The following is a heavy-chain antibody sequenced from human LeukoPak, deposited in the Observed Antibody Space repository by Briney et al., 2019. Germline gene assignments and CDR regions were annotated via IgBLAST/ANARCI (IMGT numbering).Heavy chain of an antibody. CDR3: ARDRIDRGSYYYYYMDV. D-gene: IGHD1-26*01. Sequence: SETLSLTCTVSGGSISSYYWSWIRQPAGKGLEWIGRIYTSGSTNYNPSLKSRVTMSVDTSKNQFSLKLSSVTAADTAVYYCARDRIDRGSYYYYYMDVWGKGTTVTVSS. CDR2: IYTSGST. V-gene: IGHV4-4*07. CDR1: GGSISSYY. J-gene: IGHJ6*03.